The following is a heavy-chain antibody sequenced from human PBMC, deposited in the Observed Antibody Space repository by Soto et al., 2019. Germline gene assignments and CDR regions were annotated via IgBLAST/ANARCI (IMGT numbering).Heavy chain of an antibody. D-gene: IGHD6-19*01. CDR2: MWYDGSQK. CDR1: GFSFSDYG. J-gene: IGHJ4*02. V-gene: IGHV3-33*01. CDR3: ARGWFRSGGDFDS. Sequence: QVQLVESGGGVGQPGRSLRLSCAASGFSFSDYGMHWVRQAPGKGLEWVAVMWYDGSQKYYTDSVRGRFTISRDNSKNTVYLQMNSLRAEDTAVYYCARGWFRSGGDFDSWGQGALVSVSS.